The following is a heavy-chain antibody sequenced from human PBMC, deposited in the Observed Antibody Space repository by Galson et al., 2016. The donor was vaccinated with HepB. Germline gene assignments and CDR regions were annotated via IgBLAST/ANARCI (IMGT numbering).Heavy chain of an antibody. D-gene: IGHD1-14*01. Sequence: ETLSLTCTVSGGSISSNIYLWAWVRQPPGKGLEWIGTIYYRGTTYYDPSLKSRLTMDVDTSKNQFSLKLSSVTAADTSVYYCARLVHGGTFFDSWGQGTLVTVSS. V-gene: IGHV4-39*01. CDR2: IYYRGTT. CDR1: GGSISSNIYL. CDR3: ARLVHGGTFFDS. J-gene: IGHJ4*02.